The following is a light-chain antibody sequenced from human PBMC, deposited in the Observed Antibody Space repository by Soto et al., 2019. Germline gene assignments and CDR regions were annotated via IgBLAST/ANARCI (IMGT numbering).Light chain of an antibody. V-gene: IGLV1-40*01. CDR1: SSNIGAGYD. CDR2: GNS. Sequence: QSVLTQPPSVSGAPGQRVTISCTGSSSNIGAGYDVHWYQQLPGTAPKLLIYGNSNRPSGVPDRFAGSKSGTSASLAITGPPAEDEADYDCPSYDSSLRGSVFGGGTKLTVL. CDR3: PSYDSSLRGSV. J-gene: IGLJ2*01.